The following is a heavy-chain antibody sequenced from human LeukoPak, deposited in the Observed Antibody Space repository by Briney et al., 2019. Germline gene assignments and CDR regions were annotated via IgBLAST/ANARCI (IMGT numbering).Heavy chain of an antibody. CDR1: GFTFSSYG. CDR2: ISSSSSYI. V-gene: IGHV3-21*01. Sequence: PGGSLRLSCAASGFTFSSYGMNWVRQAPGKGLEWVSSISSSSSYIYYADSVKGRFTISRDNAKNSLYLQMNSLRAEDTAVYYCARDFGTTVTTFGAVDIWGQGTKVIVSS. D-gene: IGHD4-17*01. J-gene: IGHJ3*02. CDR3: ARDFGTTVTTFGAVDI.